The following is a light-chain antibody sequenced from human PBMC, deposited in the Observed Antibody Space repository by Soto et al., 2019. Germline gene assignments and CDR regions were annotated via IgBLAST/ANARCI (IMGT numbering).Light chain of an antibody. CDR1: SNDVGSYNY. Sequence: QSALTQPPSASGSPGQSVTISCTGTSNDVGSYNYVSWYQQHPGKAPKLMIYEVSKRPSGVPDRFSGSKSGNTASLTVSGPQAEDEADYYCSSYAGSNNVVFGGGTKVTVL. CDR3: SSYAGSNNVV. CDR2: EVS. J-gene: IGLJ2*01. V-gene: IGLV2-8*01.